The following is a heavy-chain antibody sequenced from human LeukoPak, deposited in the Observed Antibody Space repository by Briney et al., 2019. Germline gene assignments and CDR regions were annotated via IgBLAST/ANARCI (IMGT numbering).Heavy chain of an antibody. J-gene: IGHJ4*02. D-gene: IGHD3-10*01. CDR2: IKQDGSEK. CDR3: AREKYGSGSYEFDY. Sequence: SGGSLRLSCAASGFTLSSYWMSWVRQAPGKGLEWVANIKQDGSEKYYVDSVKGRFTISRDNAKNSLYLQMNSLRAEDTAVYYCAREKYGSGSYEFDYWGQGTLVTVSS. V-gene: IGHV3-7*01. CDR1: GFTLSSYW.